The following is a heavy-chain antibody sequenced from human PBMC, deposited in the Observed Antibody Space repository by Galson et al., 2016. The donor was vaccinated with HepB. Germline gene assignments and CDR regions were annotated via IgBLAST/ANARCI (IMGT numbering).Heavy chain of an antibody. CDR2: IASSGEI. CDR1: GGSVTINNYY. J-gene: IGHJ4*02. Sequence: SETLSLTCTVSGGSVTINNYYWDWVRQAPGKGLEWIAYIASSGEINYNPSLKSRVTMSLDTSKNQFSLRLSSVTAADTAVYYCARFLGSGSRYFDFWGQGTLVTVSS. CDR3: ARFLGSGSRYFDF. V-gene: IGHV4-61*01. D-gene: IGHD3-10*01.